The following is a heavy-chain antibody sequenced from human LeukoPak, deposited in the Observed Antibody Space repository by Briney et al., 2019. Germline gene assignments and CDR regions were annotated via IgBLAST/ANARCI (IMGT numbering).Heavy chain of an antibody. Sequence: PGGSLRLSCAASGFTFSSYWMSWIRQPPGKGLEWIGTIYYSGSTYYNPSLKSRVTISVDTSKNQFSLKLSSVTAADTAVYYCATITGTTWDYWGQGTLVTVSS. D-gene: IGHD1-7*01. CDR1: GFTFSSYW. J-gene: IGHJ4*02. CDR2: IYYSGST. V-gene: IGHV4-39*01. CDR3: ATITGTTWDY.